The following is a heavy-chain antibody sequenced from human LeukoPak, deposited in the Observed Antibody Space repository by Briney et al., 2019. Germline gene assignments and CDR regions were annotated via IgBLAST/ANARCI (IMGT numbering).Heavy chain of an antibody. V-gene: IGHV3-23*01. D-gene: IGHD6-13*01. J-gene: IGHJ4*02. CDR1: GFTFSSYT. CDR2: ISGSGGST. CDR3: AKDGAPAAGEDYFDY. Sequence: GGSLRLSCAASGFTFSSYTMSWVRQAPGKGLEWVSGISGSGGSTYYADSVKGRFTISRDNSKNTLYLQMNSLRAEDTAVYYCAKDGAPAAGEDYFDYWGQGTLVTVSS.